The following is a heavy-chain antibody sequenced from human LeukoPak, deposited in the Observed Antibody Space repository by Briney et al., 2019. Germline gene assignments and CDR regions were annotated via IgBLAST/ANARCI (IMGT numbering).Heavy chain of an antibody. Sequence: PSETLSLTCTVSGGSISSYYWSWIRQPAGKGLEWIGRIYTSGSTNYNPSLKSRGTISVDTSKNQFSLKLSSVTAADTAVYYCARGLLRRYCSSTSCPYYFDYWGQGTLVTVSS. CDR2: IYTSGST. CDR3: ARGLLRRYCSSTSCPYYFDY. J-gene: IGHJ4*02. V-gene: IGHV4-4*07. CDR1: GGSISSYY. D-gene: IGHD2-2*01.